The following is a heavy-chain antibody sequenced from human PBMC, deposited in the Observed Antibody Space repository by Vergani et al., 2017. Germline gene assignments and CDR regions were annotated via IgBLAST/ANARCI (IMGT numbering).Heavy chain of an antibody. CDR2: TRYDGRVA. D-gene: IGHD2-15*01. J-gene: IGHJ4*02. CDR1: GFTYTNYG. Sequence: QVQLVESGGGVVQPGGSLRLSCAASGFTYTNYGMHCVRQAPGKGLEWVAFTRYDGRVAYYGDAVRGRFTISRDNSKNTLYLKMNRLRPEDTAVYYCATAGAAYCRGASCYDFFEYWGQGTLVTVAS. V-gene: IGHV3-30*02. CDR3: ATAGAAYCRGASCYDFFEY.